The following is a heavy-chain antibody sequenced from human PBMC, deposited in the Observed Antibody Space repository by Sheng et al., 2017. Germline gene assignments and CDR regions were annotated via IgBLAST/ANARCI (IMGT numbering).Heavy chain of an antibody. CDR2: IYTSGST. CDR3: ARDLREKYCSGGSCYSFRWFDP. D-gene: IGHD2-15*01. Sequence: QVQLQESGPGLVKPSETLSLTCTVSGGSISSYYWSWIRQPAGKGLEWIGRIYTSGSTNYNPSLKSRVTMSVDTSKNQFSLKLSSVTAADTAVYYCARDLREKYCSGGSCYSFRWFDPWGQGTLVHRLL. CDR1: GGSISSYY. V-gene: IGHV4-4*07. J-gene: IGHJ5*02.